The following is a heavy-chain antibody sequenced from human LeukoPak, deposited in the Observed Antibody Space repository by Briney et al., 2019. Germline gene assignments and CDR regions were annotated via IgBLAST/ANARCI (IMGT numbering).Heavy chain of an antibody. CDR3: AQQQPADGYNSI. CDR1: GFTFSSYA. J-gene: IGHJ4*02. Sequence: SGRSLRLSCAASGFTFSSYAMHWVRQAPGKGLEWVAVISYDGSNKYYADSVKGRFTISRDNSKNTLYLQMNSLRAEDTAVYYCAQQQPADGYNSIWGQGTLVTVSS. CDR2: ISYDGSNK. D-gene: IGHD5-24*01. V-gene: IGHV3-30*07.